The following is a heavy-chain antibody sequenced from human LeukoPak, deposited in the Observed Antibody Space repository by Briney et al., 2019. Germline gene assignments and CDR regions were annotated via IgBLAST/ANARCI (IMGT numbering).Heavy chain of an antibody. J-gene: IGHJ6*04. CDR2: IYYSGST. Sequence: SETLFLTCTVSGGSISSYYWSWIRQPPGKGLERIGYIYYSGSTNYNPSLKSRVTISVDTSKNQFSLKLSSVTAADTAVYYCARDVAVAGSDYYYGMDVWGKGTTVTVSS. V-gene: IGHV4-59*01. D-gene: IGHD6-19*01. CDR3: ARDVAVAGSDYYYGMDV. CDR1: GGSISSYY.